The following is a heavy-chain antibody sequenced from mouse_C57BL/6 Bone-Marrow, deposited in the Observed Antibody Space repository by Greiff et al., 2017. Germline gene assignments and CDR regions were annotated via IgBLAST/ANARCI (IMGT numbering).Heavy chain of an antibody. D-gene: IGHD1-1*02. CDR1: DSEVFPIAY. CDR3: ARGLWDPAWFAF. Sequence: QVQLQQSGSELRSPGSSVKLSCKDFDSEVFPIAYMSWVRQKPGHGFEWIGGILPSIGRTNYGEKFEDKATLDADTLSNTAYLELNSLTSEDSANYYCARGLWDPAWFAFWGQGTPVTVSA. V-gene: IGHV15-2*01. J-gene: IGHJ3*01. CDR2: ILPSIGRT.